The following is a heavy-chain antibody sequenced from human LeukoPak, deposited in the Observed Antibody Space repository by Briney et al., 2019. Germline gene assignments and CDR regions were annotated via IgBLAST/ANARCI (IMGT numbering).Heavy chain of an antibody. J-gene: IGHJ6*03. V-gene: IGHV3-38-3*01. CDR1: GFTVSSNE. Sequence: QPGGSLRLSCAASGFTVSSNEMSWVRQAPGKGLEWVSSISGGSTYYADSRKGRFTISRDNSKNTLHLQMNSLRAEDTAVYYCARGPNIVVVVAATLGHYYYMDVWGKGTTVTVSS. CDR2: ISGGST. D-gene: IGHD2-15*01. CDR3: ARGPNIVVVVAATLGHYYYMDV.